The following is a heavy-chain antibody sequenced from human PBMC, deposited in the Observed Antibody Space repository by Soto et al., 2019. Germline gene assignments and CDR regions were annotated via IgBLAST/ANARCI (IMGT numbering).Heavy chain of an antibody. V-gene: IGHV3-30-3*01. D-gene: IGHD2-2*01. CDR1: GFTFSSYA. CDR2: ISYDGSNK. J-gene: IGHJ4*02. Sequence: QVQLVESGGGVVQPGRSLRLSCAASGFTFSSYAMHWVRQAPGKGLEWVAVISYDGSNKYYADSVKGRFTISRDNSKNTLYLLMNCLRAEDTAVYYCAGEVGVVVAAAALYWGQGTLVTVSS. CDR3: AGEVGVVVAAAALY.